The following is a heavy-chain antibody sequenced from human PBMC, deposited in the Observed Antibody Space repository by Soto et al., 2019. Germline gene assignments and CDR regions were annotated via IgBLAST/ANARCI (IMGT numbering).Heavy chain of an antibody. D-gene: IGHD1-1*01. CDR3: AKDSSVAGTMSHYYYYYGMDV. Sequence: HPGGSLRLSCAASGFTFSSYAMSWVRQAPGKGLEWVSAISGSGGSTYYADSVKGRFTISRDNSKNTLYLQMNSLRAEDTAVYYCAKDSSVAGTMSHYYYYYGMDVWGQGTTVTVSS. J-gene: IGHJ6*02. CDR2: ISGSGGST. V-gene: IGHV3-23*01. CDR1: GFTFSSYA.